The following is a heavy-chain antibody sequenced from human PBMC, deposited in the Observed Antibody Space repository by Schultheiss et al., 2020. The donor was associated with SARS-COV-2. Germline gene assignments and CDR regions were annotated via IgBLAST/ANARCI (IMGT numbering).Heavy chain of an antibody. CDR3: ARGRITFGGVIVKDLDY. J-gene: IGHJ4*02. D-gene: IGHD3-16*02. CDR1: GGSISSGGYY. CDR2: IYYSGST. V-gene: IGHV4-31*03. Sequence: SETLSLTCTVSGGSISSGGYYWSWIRQHPGKGLEWIGYIYYSGSTYYNPSLKSRVTISVDTSKNQFSLKLSSVTAADTAVYYCARGRITFGGVIVKDLDYWGQGTLVTVSS.